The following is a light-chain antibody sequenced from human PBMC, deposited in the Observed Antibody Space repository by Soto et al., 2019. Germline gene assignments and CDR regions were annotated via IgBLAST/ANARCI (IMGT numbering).Light chain of an antibody. CDR2: DAS. Sequence: EIVLTQSPATLSLSPGERATLSCRASQGVSSYLAWYQQKPGQAPRLLIYDASNRATGIPARFSGSGPGTDFTLTISSLEPEDFAVYYCQQRSNLTFGQGTRLEI. CDR1: QGVSSY. V-gene: IGKV3D-11*01. J-gene: IGKJ5*01. CDR3: QQRSNLT.